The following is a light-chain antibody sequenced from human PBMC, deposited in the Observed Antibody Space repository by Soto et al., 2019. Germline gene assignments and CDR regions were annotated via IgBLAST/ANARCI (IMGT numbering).Light chain of an antibody. J-gene: IGLJ3*02. Sequence: QSALTQPPSASGSPGQSVTISCTGTSSDVGGYDYVSWYQRHPDKAPQLIIYDVTQRPSGVPDRFSGSKSANTASLTVSGLRAEDEGDYFCGSYADNDNVVFGGGTKVTVL. CDR2: DVT. V-gene: IGLV2-8*01. CDR3: GSYADNDNVV. CDR1: SSDVGGYDY.